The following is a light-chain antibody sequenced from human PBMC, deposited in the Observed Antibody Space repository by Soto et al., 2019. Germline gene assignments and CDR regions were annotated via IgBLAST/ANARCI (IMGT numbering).Light chain of an antibody. CDR1: QSVSNN. Sequence: EIVMTQSPATLSVSPGERATLSCRASQSVSNNLAWYQQKPGQAPRLLIYSASTRATGVPARFSGSGSGTEFTLTISSLQSEDFVVYYCQKYSIWPPAFGQGTKVEIK. J-gene: IGKJ1*01. V-gene: IGKV3-15*01. CDR2: SAS. CDR3: QKYSIWPPA.